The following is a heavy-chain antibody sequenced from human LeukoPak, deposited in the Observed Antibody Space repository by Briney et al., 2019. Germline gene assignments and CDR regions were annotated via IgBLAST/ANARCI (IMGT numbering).Heavy chain of an antibody. Sequence: GGSLRLSCAASGFTFSSYWMSWVRQAPGKGLEWVANIKQDGSEKYYVDSVKGRFTISRDNAKNSLYLQMNSLRAEDTAVYYCVGSGRGRYYYYMDVWGKGTTVTASS. CDR1: GFTFSSYW. D-gene: IGHD1-26*01. CDR2: IKQDGSEK. J-gene: IGHJ6*03. V-gene: IGHV3-7*01. CDR3: VGSGRGRYYYYMDV.